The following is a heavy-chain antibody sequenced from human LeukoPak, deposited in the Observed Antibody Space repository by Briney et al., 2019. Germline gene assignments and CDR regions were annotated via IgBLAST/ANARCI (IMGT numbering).Heavy chain of an antibody. J-gene: IGHJ4*02. CDR2: IYHSGST. CDR1: GYSISSGYY. CDR3: ARTGVLDYLYYFDY. D-gene: IGHD2-2*03. V-gene: IGHV4-38-2*02. Sequence: PSETLSLTCTVSGYSISSGYYWGWIRQPPGKGLEWIGSIYHSGSTYYNPSLKSRVTISVDTSKNQFSLKPSSVTAADTAVYYCARTGVLDYLYYFDYWGQGTLVTVSS.